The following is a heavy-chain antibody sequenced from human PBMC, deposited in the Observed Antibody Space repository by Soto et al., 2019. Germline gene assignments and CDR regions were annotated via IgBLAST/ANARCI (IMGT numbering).Heavy chain of an antibody. J-gene: IGHJ3*02. CDR1: GGSVNSGNYY. CDR2: MSHSGGT. D-gene: IGHD1-1*01. CDR3: ARVERGTATTVVDAFDI. V-gene: IGHV4-34*01. Sequence: QVQLQQWGAGLLKPSETLSLTCAVFGGSVNSGNYYWSWIRQPPGKGLEWIGEMSHSGGTHFNPSLKRRVTISVDTSKIQFSLKMSSVTAADRALYYCARVERGTATTVVDAFDIWGPGTMVTVSS.